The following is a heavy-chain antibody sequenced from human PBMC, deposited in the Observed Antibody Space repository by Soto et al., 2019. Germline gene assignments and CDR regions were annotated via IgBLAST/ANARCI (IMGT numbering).Heavy chain of an antibody. Sequence: PSETLSLTCAVSGGSISTSNWWSWVRQPPGKGLEWIGEVYHSGSTNYNPSFKSRVAMSVDKSKNQFSLKLNSVTAADTALYYCARGQVVAAQHWGQGTLVTVSS. J-gene: IGHJ4*02. D-gene: IGHD2-15*01. CDR3: ARGQVVAAQH. V-gene: IGHV4-4*02. CDR2: VYHSGST. CDR1: GGSISTSNW.